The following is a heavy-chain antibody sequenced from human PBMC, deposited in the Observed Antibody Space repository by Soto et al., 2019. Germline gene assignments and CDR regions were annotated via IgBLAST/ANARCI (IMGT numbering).Heavy chain of an antibody. Sequence: QVQRVESGGGVVQPGRSLRLSCAASGFTFSSYGMHWIRQAPGKGLEWVAVISYDGSNNYYGDSVKGRFTISRDDSKKTLYLQMNSLRPEDTAVYHCARDGQWELLSWYFDYWGQGTLVTVSS. CDR1: GFTFSSYG. CDR2: ISYDGSNN. D-gene: IGHD1-26*01. J-gene: IGHJ4*02. CDR3: ARDGQWELLSWYFDY. V-gene: IGHV3-30*03.